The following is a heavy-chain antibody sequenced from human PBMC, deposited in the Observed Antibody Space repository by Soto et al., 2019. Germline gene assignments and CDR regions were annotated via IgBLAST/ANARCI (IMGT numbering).Heavy chain of an antibody. CDR3: ARKISSSPKLDWYFDL. Sequence: QVQLVQSGAEVKKPGSSVRVSCKASGGTFSSYAISWVRQAPGQGLEWMGGIIPIFGTANYAQKFQGRVTITADESTSTAYMEMSSLRSEDTAVYYCARKISSSPKLDWYFDLWGRGTLVTVSS. CDR2: IIPIFGTA. J-gene: IGHJ2*01. V-gene: IGHV1-69*01. CDR1: GGTFSSYA. D-gene: IGHD6-13*01.